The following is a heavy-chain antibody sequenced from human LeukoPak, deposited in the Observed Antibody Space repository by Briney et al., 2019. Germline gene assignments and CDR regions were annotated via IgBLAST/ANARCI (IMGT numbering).Heavy chain of an antibody. CDR3: ARARIVALNWFDP. Sequence: GGSLRLSCAASGFTFSSYWMHWVRQAPGKGLVWVSRINSDGSSTSYADSVKGRFTISRDNAKNTLYLQMNSLRAEDTAVYYCARARIVALNWFDPWGQGTLVTVSS. CDR2: INSDGSST. CDR1: GFTFSSYW. J-gene: IGHJ5*02. V-gene: IGHV3-74*01. D-gene: IGHD5-12*01.